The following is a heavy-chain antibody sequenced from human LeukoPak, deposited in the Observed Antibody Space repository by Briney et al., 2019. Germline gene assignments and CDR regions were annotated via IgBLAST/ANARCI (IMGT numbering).Heavy chain of an antibody. Sequence: ASVKVSCKASGYTFTSYGISWVRQAPGQGLEWMGWISAYNGNTNYAQKFQGRVTMTRDTSISTAYMELSRLTSDDTAVYYCARGGSGGIVTNVLDSWGQGTLVTVSS. V-gene: IGHV1-18*01. D-gene: IGHD2/OR15-2a*01. J-gene: IGHJ5*01. CDR3: ARGGSGGIVTNVLDS. CDR2: ISAYNGNT. CDR1: GYTFTSYG.